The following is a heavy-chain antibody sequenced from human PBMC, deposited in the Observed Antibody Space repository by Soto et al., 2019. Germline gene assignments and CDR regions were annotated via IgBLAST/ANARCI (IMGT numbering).Heavy chain of an antibody. Sequence: EVQLVESGGGLVQHGGSLRLSCAASGFTVSSNYMSWVRQAPGKGLEWVSVIYSGGSTYYADSVKGRFTISRDNSKNTRYLQMNSLRAEDTAVYYCARECSGGSCSAYDAFDIWGQGTMVTVSS. V-gene: IGHV3-66*01. CDR3: ARECSGGSCSAYDAFDI. J-gene: IGHJ3*02. CDR2: IYSGGST. CDR1: GFTVSSNY. D-gene: IGHD2-15*01.